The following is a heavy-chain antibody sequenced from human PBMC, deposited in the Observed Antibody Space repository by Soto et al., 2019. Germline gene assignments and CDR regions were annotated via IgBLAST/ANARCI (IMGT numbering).Heavy chain of an antibody. CDR3: VRGLRNYYGVDV. V-gene: IGHV3-74*01. CDR1: GFTFSIYW. J-gene: IGHJ6*02. CDR2: MKYDGSTT. D-gene: IGHD4-17*01. Sequence: EVQVVESGGGLVQPGGSLRLSCVASGFTFSIYWMHWVRQAPGTGLVWVSRMKYDGSTTSYADSVKGRFTISRDNAKNTVYLQMNSLRAEDTGVYYCVRGLRNYYGVDVWGQGTTVTVSS.